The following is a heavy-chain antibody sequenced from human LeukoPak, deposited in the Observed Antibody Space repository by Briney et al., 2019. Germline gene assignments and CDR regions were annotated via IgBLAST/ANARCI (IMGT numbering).Heavy chain of an antibody. J-gene: IGHJ6*04. CDR1: GGTFSSYA. Sequence: SVTVSCKASGGTFSSYAISWVRQAPGQGLEWMGGIIPIFGTANYAQKFQGRVTITADESTSTAYMELSSLRSEDTAVYYCARSTMVRGGDYYYYGMDVWGKGTTVTVSS. CDR2: IIPIFGTA. D-gene: IGHD3-10*01. V-gene: IGHV1-69*01. CDR3: ARSTMVRGGDYYYYGMDV.